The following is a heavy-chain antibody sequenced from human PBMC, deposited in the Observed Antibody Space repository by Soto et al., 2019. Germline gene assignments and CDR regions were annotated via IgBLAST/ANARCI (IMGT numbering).Heavy chain of an antibody. CDR3: ARGGAVDIAMVARVKYYYTMDV. V-gene: IGHV1-69*01. J-gene: IGHJ6*02. CDR2: IIPILATA. D-gene: IGHD5-18*01. CDR1: GGTFRNYA. Sequence: QVQLVQAGAEVKKPGSSVKVSCKASGGTFRNYAISWVRQAPGQGLEWMGGIIPILATANYAQKFQGRVTITADETTSTVYMDLSSLRSEDTAVYYCARGGAVDIAMVARVKYYYTMDVWGPGTTVTFSS.